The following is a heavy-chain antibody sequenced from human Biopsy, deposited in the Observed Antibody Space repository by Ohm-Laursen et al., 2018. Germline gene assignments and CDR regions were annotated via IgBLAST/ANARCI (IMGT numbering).Heavy chain of an antibody. D-gene: IGHD5-18*01. J-gene: IGHJ6*02. CDR2: IFYDGSNT. Sequence: SLRLSCSASGFTFTSYGMHWVRQAPGKGLEWVAFIFYDGSNTYYADSVKGRFTISRDNSRDTLYLQMSSLRAEDTAVYYCAKDRYNYTPIGGFSMDVWGQGTTVTVSS. CDR1: GFTFTSYG. V-gene: IGHV3-30*18. CDR3: AKDRYNYTPIGGFSMDV.